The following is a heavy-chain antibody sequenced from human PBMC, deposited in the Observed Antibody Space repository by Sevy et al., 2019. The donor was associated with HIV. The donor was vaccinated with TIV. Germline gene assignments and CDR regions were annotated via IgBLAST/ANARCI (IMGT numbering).Heavy chain of an antibody. CDR1: GFTFSKYS. CDR2: LSFGCGEI. CDR3: AREGCTKPHDY. D-gene: IGHD2-8*01. V-gene: IGHV3-23*01. J-gene: IGHJ4*02. Sequence: RGSLRLSCAASGFTFSKYSMSWVRQPPGKGLEWVSTLSFGCGEINYADSVKGRFTISRDNSKSSGYLQMNNLRPEDTAVYYCAREGCTKPHDYWGQGTLVTVSS.